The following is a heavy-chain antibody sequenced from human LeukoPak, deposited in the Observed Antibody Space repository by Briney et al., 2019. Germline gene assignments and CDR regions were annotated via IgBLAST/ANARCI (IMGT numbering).Heavy chain of an antibody. J-gene: IGHJ5*02. CDR3: VKEIAPQVAHAIDP. V-gene: IGHV3-30*18. CDR1: GFTFSNYG. D-gene: IGHD2-15*01. Sequence: GWSLRLSCAASGFTFSNYGMQWVRQAPGKGLEWVGEISFDGRLMFYGDSVKGRFIISRDNSKNTLYLQMNTLRAEDTAIYYCVKEIAPQVAHAIDPWGQGTLVTVSS. CDR2: ISFDGRLM.